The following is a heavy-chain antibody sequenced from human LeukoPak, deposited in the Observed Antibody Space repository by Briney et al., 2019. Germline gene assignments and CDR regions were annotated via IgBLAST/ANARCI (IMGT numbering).Heavy chain of an antibody. CDR1: GGSFSGYY. D-gene: IGHD6-13*01. Sequence: SETLSLTCAVYGGSFSGYYWSWLRQPPGKGLEWIGEINHSGSTNYNPSLKSRVTISVDTSKNQFSLKLSSVTAADTAVYYCARGKELTAAGYYYYYGMDVWGQGTTVTVSS. V-gene: IGHV4-34*01. J-gene: IGHJ6*02. CDR3: ARGKELTAAGYYYYYGMDV. CDR2: INHSGST.